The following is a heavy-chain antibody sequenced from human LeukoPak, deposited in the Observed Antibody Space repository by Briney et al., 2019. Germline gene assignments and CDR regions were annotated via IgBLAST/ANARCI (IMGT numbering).Heavy chain of an antibody. Sequence: RTSETLTLTCTVSGGSISSGAYHWSWIRQGPGKGLEWIGYIYYSGNTYYNPSLKSRVTISVDTPKNQFSLKLSSVTAADTAVYYCARSYYYGMDVWGQGTTVTVSS. V-gene: IGHV4-30-4*01. J-gene: IGHJ6*02. CDR2: IYYSGNT. CDR1: GGSISSGAYH. CDR3: ARSYYYGMDV.